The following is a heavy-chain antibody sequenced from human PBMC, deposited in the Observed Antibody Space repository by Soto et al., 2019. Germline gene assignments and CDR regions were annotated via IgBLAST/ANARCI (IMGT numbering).Heavy chain of an antibody. Sequence: QVQLVQSGAEVKKPGSSVKVSCKVSGGTFSNYAIDWVRLAPGHGLEWMGGIVPIFGTTYYTQKFQGRATIIADASTTTAYLEMSSPRSEDTAIYYCARVEAVAGLYNYHGLDVWGQGTAVTVSS. CDR2: IVPIFGTT. D-gene: IGHD6-19*01. CDR3: ARVEAVAGLYNYHGLDV. CDR1: GGTFSNYA. V-gene: IGHV1-69*12. J-gene: IGHJ6*02.